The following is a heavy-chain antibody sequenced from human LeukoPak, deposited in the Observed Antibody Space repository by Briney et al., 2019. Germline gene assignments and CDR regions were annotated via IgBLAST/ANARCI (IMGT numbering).Heavy chain of an antibody. D-gene: IGHD3-16*02. V-gene: IGHV4-34*01. CDR3: ARGGGYDYVWGSYRYTRWFDP. Sequence: PSETLSLTCAVYGGSFSGYYWSWIRQPPGKGLEWIGEINHSGSTNYNPSLKSRVTISVDTSKNQFSLKLNSVTAADTAVYYCARGGGYDYVWGSYRYTRWFDPWGQGTLVTVSS. CDR2: INHSGST. CDR1: GGSFSGYY. J-gene: IGHJ5*02.